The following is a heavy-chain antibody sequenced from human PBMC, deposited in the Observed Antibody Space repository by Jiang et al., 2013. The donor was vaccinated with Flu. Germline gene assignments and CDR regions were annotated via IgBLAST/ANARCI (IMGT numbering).Heavy chain of an antibody. Sequence: GAEVKKPGESLRISCKGSGYSFTSYWISWVRQMPGKGLGWMGRIDPSDSYTNYSPSFQGHVTISADKSISTAYLQWSSLKASDTAMYYCARPYYYDSSGLGAFDIWGQGTMVTVSS. CDR3: ARPYYYDSSGLGAFDI. J-gene: IGHJ3*02. V-gene: IGHV5-10-1*01. D-gene: IGHD3-22*01. CDR1: GYSFTSYW. CDR2: IDPSDSYT.